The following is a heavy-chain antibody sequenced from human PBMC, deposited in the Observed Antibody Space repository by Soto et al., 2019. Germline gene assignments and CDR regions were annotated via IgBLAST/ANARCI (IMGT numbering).Heavy chain of an antibody. CDR2: IYYSEST. V-gene: IGHV4-30-4*01. D-gene: IGHD2-8*01. CDR3: ARVCILYQSYGLDV. CDR1: GGSISSGDHH. J-gene: IGHJ6*02. Sequence: QVQLQESGPGLVKPSETLSLTCTVSGGSISSGDHHWSWIRQPPGKGLEWIGHIYYSESTYYNPSLESRVTISEATTKTQFSLKMSSVTAADTALYYCARVCILYQSYGLDVCGQGTTVSVSS.